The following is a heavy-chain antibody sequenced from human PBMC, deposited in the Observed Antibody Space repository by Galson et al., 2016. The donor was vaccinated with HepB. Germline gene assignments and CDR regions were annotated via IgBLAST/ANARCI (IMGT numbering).Heavy chain of an antibody. CDR2: ITGRSDT. J-gene: IGHJ5*01. Sequence: SLRLSCAASGFTFSSHVMTWVRQVPGKGLEWVSSITGRSDTYSSDSRFIISRDNSRNTLYLQMSSLSAGDTAVYSCARGAIGRVEGLDSWGQGTLVTVSS. CDR3: ARGAIGRVEGLDS. D-gene: IGHD2-2*02. CDR1: GFTFSSHV. V-gene: IGHV3-23*01.